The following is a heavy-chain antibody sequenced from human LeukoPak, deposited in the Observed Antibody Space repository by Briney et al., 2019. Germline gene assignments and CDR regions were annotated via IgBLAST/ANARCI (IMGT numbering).Heavy chain of an antibody. J-gene: IGHJ4*02. Sequence: GGSLRLSCAASGFSFSKYWMTWVRQAPGKGLEWVANIGQDGTGNHYVDSVKGRFTISRDNAKNSLYLQMNSLRADDTAVYYCARDMNYYATDYLGQPTLVTVSS. CDR1: GFSFSKYW. D-gene: IGHD1-7*01. CDR2: IGQDGTGN. V-gene: IGHV3-7*01. CDR3: ARDMNYYATDY.